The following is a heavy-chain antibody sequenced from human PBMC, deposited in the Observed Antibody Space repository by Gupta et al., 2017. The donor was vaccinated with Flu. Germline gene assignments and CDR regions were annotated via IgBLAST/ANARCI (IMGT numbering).Heavy chain of an antibody. CDR1: GYRFNYYG. J-gene: IGHJ6*04. V-gene: IGHV1-18*01. CDR2: ISGYNGDI. Sequence: QVQLVQSGAEVKMPGASVTVYCKASGYRFNYYGITWVRQAPGQVLEWMGWISGYNGDIKYAQKFQGRVTMTMDRSTTTAYMELRSLTSDDTAVYYCARDRSMSSINTGEMDVWGKGTTVTASS. CDR3: ARDRSMSSINTGEMDV. D-gene: IGHD3-10*01.